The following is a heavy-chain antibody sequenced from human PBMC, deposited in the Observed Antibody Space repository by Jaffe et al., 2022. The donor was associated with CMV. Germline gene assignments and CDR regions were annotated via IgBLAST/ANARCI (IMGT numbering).Heavy chain of an antibody. CDR2: IKSKTDGGTT. V-gene: IGHV3-15*01. D-gene: IGHD5-18*01. CDR1: GFTFSNAW. CDR3: TTEALIQLWPRAYYYYYYMDV. J-gene: IGHJ6*03. Sequence: EVQLVESGGGLVKPGGSLRLSCAASGFTFSNAWMSWVRQAPGKGLEWVGRIKSKTDGGTTDYAAPVKGRFTISRDDSKNTLYLQMNSLKTEDTAVYYCTTEALIQLWPRAYYYYYYMDVWGKGTTVTVSS.